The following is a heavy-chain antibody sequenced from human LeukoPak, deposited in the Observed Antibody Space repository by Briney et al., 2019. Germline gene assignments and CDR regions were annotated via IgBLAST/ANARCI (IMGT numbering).Heavy chain of an antibody. V-gene: IGHV4-59*12. D-gene: IGHD2-2*01. CDR3: ARDKSPLCSSTSCNNWFDP. CDR1: GGSISSYY. CDR2: IYYSGST. J-gene: IGHJ5*02. Sequence: SETLSLTCTVSGGSISSYYWSWIRQPPGKGLEWIGYIYYSGSTNHNPSLKSRVTMSVDTSKNQFSLKLSSVTAADTAVYYCARDKSPLCSSTSCNNWFDPWGQGTLVTVSS.